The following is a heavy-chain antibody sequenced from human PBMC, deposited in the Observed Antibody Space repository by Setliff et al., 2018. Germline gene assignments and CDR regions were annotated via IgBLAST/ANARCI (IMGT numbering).Heavy chain of an antibody. D-gene: IGHD1-26*01. J-gene: IGHJ4*02. CDR1: GFTFTSSA. CDR2: IVVGSGNT. CDR3: AADLGIVGATMPFDY. Sequence: GASVKVSCKASGFTFTSSAVQWVRQARGQRLEWIGWIVVGSGNTNYAQKFQEGVTITRDMSTSTAYMELSSLRSEDTAVYYCAADLGIVGATMPFDYWGQGTLVTVSS. V-gene: IGHV1-58*01.